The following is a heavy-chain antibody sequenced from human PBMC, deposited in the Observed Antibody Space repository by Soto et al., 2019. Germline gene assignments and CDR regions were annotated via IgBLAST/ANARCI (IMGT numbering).Heavy chain of an antibody. Sequence: QVQLVESGGGVVQPGRSLRLSCAASGFTFSSYGMHWVRQAPGKGLEWVAVISYDGSNKYYADSVKGRFTISRDNSKNTLYLQMNSLRAEDTAVYYCAKGWDSGSYLDYWGQGTLVTVSS. D-gene: IGHD1-26*01. CDR3: AKGWDSGSYLDY. CDR2: ISYDGSNK. CDR1: GFTFSSYG. J-gene: IGHJ4*02. V-gene: IGHV3-30*18.